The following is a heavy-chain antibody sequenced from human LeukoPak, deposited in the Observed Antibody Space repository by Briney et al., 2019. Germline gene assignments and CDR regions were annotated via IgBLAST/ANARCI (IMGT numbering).Heavy chain of an antibody. J-gene: IGHJ4*02. CDR2: ISSSSYI. CDR3: ARDSQIQYYDILTGYFASSLNFDY. D-gene: IGHD3-9*01. V-gene: IGHV3-21*01. CDR1: GFTVSSNS. Sequence: KPGGSLRLSCTVSGFTVSSNSMSWVRQAPGKGLEWVSSISSSSYIYYADSVKGRFTISRDNAKNSLYLQMNSLRAEDTAVYYCARDSQIQYYDILTGYFASSLNFDYWGQGTLVTVSS.